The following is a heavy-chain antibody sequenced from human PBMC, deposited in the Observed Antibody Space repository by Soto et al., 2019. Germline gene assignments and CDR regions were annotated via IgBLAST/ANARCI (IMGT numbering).Heavy chain of an antibody. CDR3: VRDGSKTLREWFDP. CDR2: IYASGTT. CDR1: GSPINGFF. V-gene: IGHV4-4*07. J-gene: IGHJ5*02. Sequence: QVQLLESGPGLVKPSETLALTCNVSGSPINGFFWSWVRQPAGKGLEWIGRIYASGTTDFNPSLKSRDRMSVDVSKKQVVLTLTAVSAADTAVYYCVRDGSKTLREWFDPWGGGLSVTVSS. D-gene: IGHD3-16*01.